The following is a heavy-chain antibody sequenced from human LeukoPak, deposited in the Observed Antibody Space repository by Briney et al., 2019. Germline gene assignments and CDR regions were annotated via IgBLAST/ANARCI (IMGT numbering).Heavy chain of an antibody. J-gene: IGHJ5*02. CDR2: IYTSGST. D-gene: IGHD5-18*01. Sequence: SETLSLTCTVSGGSISSYYWSWIRQPAGKGLEWIGRIYTSGSTNYNPSLKSRVTMSVDTSKNQFSLRLTSLTAADTAVYYCATVTDPRYSYFDPWGQGTLVTVSS. V-gene: IGHV4-4*07. CDR1: GGSISSYY. CDR3: ATVTDPRYSYFDP.